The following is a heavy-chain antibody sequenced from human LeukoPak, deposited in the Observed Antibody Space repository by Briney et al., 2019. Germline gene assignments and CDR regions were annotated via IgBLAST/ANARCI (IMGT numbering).Heavy chain of an antibody. CDR3: AREGNSSGWYNWYYYYYMDV. CDR1: GFTFSSYA. Sequence: SGGSLRLSCAASGFTFSSYAMHWVRQAPGKGLGWVAVISYDGSNKYYADSVKGRFTISRDNSKNTLYLQMNSLRAEDTAVYYCAREGNSSGWYNWYYYYYMDVWGKGTTVTVSS. D-gene: IGHD6-19*01. V-gene: IGHV3-30*04. J-gene: IGHJ6*03. CDR2: ISYDGSNK.